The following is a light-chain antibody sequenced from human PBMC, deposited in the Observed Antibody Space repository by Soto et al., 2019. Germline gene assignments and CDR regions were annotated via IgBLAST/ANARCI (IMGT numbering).Light chain of an antibody. J-gene: IGKJ5*01. CDR3: QQYNNWPFIT. Sequence: DIQMTQSPSSLSASVGDRFTITCQASQDIINYLNWYQQKREKASKLLIYDASNLETGVPSRFSGSGSGTDFTFTISSLQSEDFTVYYCQQYNNWPFITFGQGTRLEIK. V-gene: IGKV1-33*01. CDR2: DAS. CDR1: QDIINY.